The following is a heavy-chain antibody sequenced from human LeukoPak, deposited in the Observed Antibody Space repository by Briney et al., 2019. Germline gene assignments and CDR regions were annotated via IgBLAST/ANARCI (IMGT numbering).Heavy chain of an antibody. Sequence: SETLSLTCSVSGGSISSYYWSWIRQPPGKGLEWIGYLYYSGSTNSNPSPKSRVTMSVDTSKNQFSLKLRSVTAADTAVYYCARGGSGISNAFDIWGQGTMVTVSS. CDR1: GGSISSYY. D-gene: IGHD3-10*01. CDR2: LYYSGST. V-gene: IGHV4-59*01. CDR3: ARGGSGISNAFDI. J-gene: IGHJ3*02.